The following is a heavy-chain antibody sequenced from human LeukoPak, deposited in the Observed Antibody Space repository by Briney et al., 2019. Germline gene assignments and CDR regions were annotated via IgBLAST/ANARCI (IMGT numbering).Heavy chain of an antibody. CDR3: ARARGTVGDY. CDR2: IYYSGST. V-gene: IGHV4-59*01. J-gene: IGHJ4*02. CDR1: GGSISSYY. D-gene: IGHD4-11*01. Sequence: SETLSLTCTVSGGSISSYYWSWIRQPPGKGLEWIGYIYYSGSTNYNPSLKSRVTISVDTSKNQFSLKLSSVTAADTAVYYCARARGTVGDYWGQGTLVTVSS.